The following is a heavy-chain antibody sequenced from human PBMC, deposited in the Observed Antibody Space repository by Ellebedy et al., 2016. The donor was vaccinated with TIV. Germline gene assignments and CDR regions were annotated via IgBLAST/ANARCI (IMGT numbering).Heavy chain of an antibody. CDR2: ISYDGSNK. CDR3: ARSVVRGVITDY. CDR1: GFTFSSYA. D-gene: IGHD3-10*01. J-gene: IGHJ4*02. V-gene: IGHV3-30-3*01. Sequence: GESLKISCAASGFTFSSYAMHWVRQAPGKGLEWVAVISYDGSNKYYADSVKGRFTISRDNSKNTLYLQMNSLRAEDTAVYYCARSVVRGVITDYWGQGTLVTVSS.